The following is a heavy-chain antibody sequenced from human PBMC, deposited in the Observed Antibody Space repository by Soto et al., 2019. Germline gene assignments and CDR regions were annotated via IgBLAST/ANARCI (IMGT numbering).Heavy chain of an antibody. Sequence: PSETLSLTCTVSGGSISSSSYYWGWIRQPPGKGMEWIGSIYYSGSTYYKPSLKSRVTISVDTSKNQFSLKLSSVTAADTAVYYCATRNALYCSSTSCSKYNWFDPWGQGTLVTVSS. CDR3: ATRNALYCSSTSCSKYNWFDP. V-gene: IGHV4-39*01. CDR1: GGSISSSSYY. D-gene: IGHD2-2*01. J-gene: IGHJ5*02. CDR2: IYYSGST.